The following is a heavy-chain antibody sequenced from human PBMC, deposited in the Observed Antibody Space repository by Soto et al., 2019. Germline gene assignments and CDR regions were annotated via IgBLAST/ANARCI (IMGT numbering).Heavy chain of an antibody. V-gene: IGHV3-30-3*01. D-gene: IGHD2-21*01. CDR2: ISYDGSNT. CDR1: GFTFSSYA. Sequence: QVQLVESGGGVVQPGRSLRLSCAASGFTFSSYAMHWVRQAPGTGLAWVAVISYDGSNTYYADSVKGRITISRDNSKNTLYLQMNSLRGEDTAVDYCARPPIHNLILCWWGDWGQGTLVTVSS. J-gene: IGHJ4*02. CDR3: ARPPIHNLILCWWGD.